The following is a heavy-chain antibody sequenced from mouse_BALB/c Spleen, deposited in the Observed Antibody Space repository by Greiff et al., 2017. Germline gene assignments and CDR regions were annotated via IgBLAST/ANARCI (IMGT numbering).Heavy chain of an antibody. CDR2: IWWDDDK. V-gene: IGHV8-8*01. J-gene: IGHJ3*01. Sequence: QVTLKVSGPGILQPSQTLSLTCSFSGFSLSTSGMGVGWIRQPSGKGLEWLAHIWWDDDKRYNPALKSRLTISKDTSSNQVFLKIASVDTADTATYYCARIEDYGSSYGFAYWGQGTLVTVSA. D-gene: IGHD1-1*01. CDR3: ARIEDYGSSYGFAY. CDR1: GFSLSTSGMG.